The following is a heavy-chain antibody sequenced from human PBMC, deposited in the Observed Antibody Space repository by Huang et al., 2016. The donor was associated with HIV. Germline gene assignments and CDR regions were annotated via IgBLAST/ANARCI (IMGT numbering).Heavy chain of an antibody. J-gene: IGHJ4*02. CDR3: ARDLGLAVTANVDY. D-gene: IGHD2-21*02. V-gene: IGHV4-59*11. Sequence: QVQLQESGPGLVKPSETLSLTCTVSGGSMFSHYWSWIRQPPGKGLEWIGTIYYSGNTNYNPSLKSRVTMSVDTSKNQFSLKLSSVTAADTAVYYCARDLGLAVTANVDYWGRGTLVTVSS. CDR1: GGSMFSHY. CDR2: IYYSGNT.